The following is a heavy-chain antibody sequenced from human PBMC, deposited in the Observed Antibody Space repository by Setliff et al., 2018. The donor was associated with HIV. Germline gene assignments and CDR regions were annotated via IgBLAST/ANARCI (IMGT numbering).Heavy chain of an antibody. V-gene: IGHV1-2*02. D-gene: IGHD3-3*01. J-gene: IGHJ1*01. CDR3: ARGANNPHWYYDTWSGPSSGYFQH. CDR2: INPNSGGT. Sequence: ASVKVSCKASGYTFPNYGISWVRQAPGQGLEWMGWINPNSGGTNYAQKFQGRVTMTTDTSISTSYLDLSRLRSDDTAVYYCARGANNPHWYYDTWSGPSSGYFQHWGQGTLVTVSS. CDR1: GYTFPNYG.